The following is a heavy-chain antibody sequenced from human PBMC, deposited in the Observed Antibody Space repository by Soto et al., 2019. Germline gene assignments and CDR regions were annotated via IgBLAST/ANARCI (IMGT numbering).Heavy chain of an antibody. Sequence: PPGALRLSCAASGFTFSTYGMHCVRQAPGKGLEWVAVISYGGSNKYYADSVKGRFTISRDNSKNTLYLQMNSMRPEDTAVYYCAKDREGDILTGYDGAGNDDWRQGTLVNVSS. D-gene: IGHD3-9*01. V-gene: IGHV3-30*18. CDR1: GFTFSTYG. J-gene: IGHJ4*02. CDR3: AKDREGDILTGYDGAGNDD. CDR2: ISYGGSNK.